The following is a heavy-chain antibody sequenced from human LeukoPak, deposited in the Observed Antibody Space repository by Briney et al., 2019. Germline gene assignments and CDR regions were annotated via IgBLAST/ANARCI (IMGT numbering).Heavy chain of an antibody. J-gene: IGHJ5*02. V-gene: IGHV4-30-2*01. CDR1: GGSISSGGYS. Sequence: SQTLSLTCAVSGGSISSGGYSWSWIRQPPGKGLEWIGYIYHSGSTYYNPSLKSRVTISVDTSKNQFSLKLSSVTAADTAVYYCARVATTVTEWFDPWGQGTLVTVSS. D-gene: IGHD4-17*01. CDR3: ARVATTVTEWFDP. CDR2: IYHSGST.